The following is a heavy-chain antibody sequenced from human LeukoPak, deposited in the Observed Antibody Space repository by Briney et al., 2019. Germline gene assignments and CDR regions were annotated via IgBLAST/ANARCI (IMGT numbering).Heavy chain of an antibody. Sequence: GRSLRLSCAASGFTFDDYAMHWVRQAPGKGLEWVSGISWNSGSIGYADSVKGRFTISRDNAKNSLYLQMNSLRAEDTALYYCAKDLSESGYDSSFDYWGQGTLVTVSS. CDR2: ISWNSGSI. D-gene: IGHD5-12*01. CDR1: GFTFDDYA. CDR3: AKDLSESGYDSSFDY. J-gene: IGHJ4*02. V-gene: IGHV3-9*01.